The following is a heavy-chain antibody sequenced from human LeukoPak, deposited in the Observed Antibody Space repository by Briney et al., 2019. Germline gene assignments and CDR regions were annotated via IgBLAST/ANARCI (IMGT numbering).Heavy chain of an antibody. V-gene: IGHV1-3*01. J-gene: IGHJ5*02. D-gene: IGHD2-8*01. CDR3: ARDPVCTNGVCYTENWFDP. Sequence: ASVRVSCKASGYTFSTYTIHWVRQARGQRLEWMGWINAGNGNTQFSQKFQGRVTITRDTSASTAYMELSSLRSEDTAVYYCARDPVCTNGVCYTENWFDPWGQGTLVTVSS. CDR2: INAGNGNT. CDR1: GYTFSTYT.